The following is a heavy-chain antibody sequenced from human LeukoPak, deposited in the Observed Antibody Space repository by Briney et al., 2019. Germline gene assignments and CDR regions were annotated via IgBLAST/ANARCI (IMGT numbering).Heavy chain of an antibody. V-gene: IGHV1-46*01. CDR2: VNPSGGTT. CDR1: GYTFTIYY. D-gene: IGHD1-26*01. J-gene: IGHJ6*02. Sequence: WASVKVSCKASGYTFTIYYLHWMRQAPGQGLEWMGIVNPSGGTTNYAQKFQGRVTLTRDTSTSTVYMVLSSLRSEDTAVYYCARDRGGVGATFLGYGMDVWGQGTTVTVSS. CDR3: ARDRGGVGATFLGYGMDV.